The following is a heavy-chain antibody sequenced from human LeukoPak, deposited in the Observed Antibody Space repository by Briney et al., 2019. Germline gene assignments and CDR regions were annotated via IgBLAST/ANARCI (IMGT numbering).Heavy chain of an antibody. D-gene: IGHD3-10*01. V-gene: IGHV3-7*01. J-gene: IGHJ4*02. CDR3: ARDKFASSGSFPYYFDY. CDR2: IKQDGSEK. CDR1: GFTVSSNY. Sequence: GGSLRLSCAASGFTVSSNYMSWVRQAPGKGLEWVANIKQDGSEKYYVDSVKGRFTISRDNAKNSLYLQMNSLRAEDTAVYYCARDKFASSGSFPYYFDYWGQGTLVTVSS.